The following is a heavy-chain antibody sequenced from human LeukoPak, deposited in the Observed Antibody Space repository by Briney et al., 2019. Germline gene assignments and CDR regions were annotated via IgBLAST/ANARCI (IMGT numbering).Heavy chain of an antibody. D-gene: IGHD5-12*01. CDR2: IYYTGGT. V-gene: IGHV4-30-4*01. J-gene: IGHJ4*02. Sequence: TLSLTCTVSGGSIRSGDYYWSWIRQPPGKGLEWIGYIYYTGGTDYNPSFSSRVIISVDTSKNQFSLKLSSVTAADTALYYCAREREYSGYGSGGIVDSWGQGTLVTVSS. CDR1: GGSIRSGDYY. CDR3: AREREYSGYGSGGIVDS.